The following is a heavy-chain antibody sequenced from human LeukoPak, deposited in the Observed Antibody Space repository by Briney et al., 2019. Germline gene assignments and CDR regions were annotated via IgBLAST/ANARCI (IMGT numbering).Heavy chain of an antibody. V-gene: IGHV4-34*01. J-gene: IGHJ4*02. CDR2: INHSGST. Sequence: SETLSPTCAVYGGSFSGYYWSWIRQPPGKGLEWIGEINHSGSTNYNPSLKSRVTISVDTSKNQFSLKLSSVTAADTAVYYCARGNVGWIAARPLFDYWGQGTLVTVSS. D-gene: IGHD6-6*01. CDR1: GGSFSGYY. CDR3: ARGNVGWIAARPLFDY.